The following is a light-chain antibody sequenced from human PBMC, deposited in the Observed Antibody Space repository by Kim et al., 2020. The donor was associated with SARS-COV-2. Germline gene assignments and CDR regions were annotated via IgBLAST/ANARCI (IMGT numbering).Light chain of an antibody. CDR2: GAS. J-gene: IGKJ1*01. CDR3: QQYGSSPQT. Sequence: EIVLTQSPGTLSLSPGERSTLSCRASQSVSSSYLAWYQQKPGQAPRLLIYGASSRATGIPDRFSGSGSRTDFTPTISRLEPEDFAVYYCQQYGSSPQTFGQGTKVDIK. V-gene: IGKV3-20*01. CDR1: QSVSSSY.